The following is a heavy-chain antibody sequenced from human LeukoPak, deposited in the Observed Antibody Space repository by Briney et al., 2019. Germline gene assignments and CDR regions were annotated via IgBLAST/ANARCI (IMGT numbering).Heavy chain of an antibody. Sequence: SETLSLTCNVSGSSITSNYYWGWIRQPPGKGLEWIGSIYHSGSTYSNPSLKSRVTISLDTSKNHFSMKLSSVTAADTAVYYCARERFYYGSGSHPSGYFDHWGQGTLVTVSS. D-gene: IGHD3-10*01. CDR3: ARERFYYGSGSHPSGYFDH. J-gene: IGHJ4*02. CDR1: GSSITSNYY. V-gene: IGHV4-38-2*02. CDR2: IYHSGST.